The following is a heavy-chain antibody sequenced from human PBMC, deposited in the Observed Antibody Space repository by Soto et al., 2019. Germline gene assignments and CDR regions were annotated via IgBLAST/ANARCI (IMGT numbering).Heavy chain of an antibody. J-gene: IGHJ6*02. CDR3: AHSALYDFWSGYYERPRDYYYYGMDV. V-gene: IGHV2-5*02. Sequence: SGPTLVNPTQTLTLTCTFSGFSLSTSGVGVGWIRQPPGKALEWLALIYWDDDKRYSPSLKSRLTITKDTSKNQVVLTMTNMDPVDTATYYCAHSALYDFWSGYYERPRDYYYYGMDVWGQGTTVTVSS. CDR1: GFSLSTSGVG. D-gene: IGHD3-3*01. CDR2: IYWDDDK.